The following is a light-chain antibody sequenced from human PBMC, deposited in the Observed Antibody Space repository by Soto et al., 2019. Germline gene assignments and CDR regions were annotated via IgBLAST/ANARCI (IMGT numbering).Light chain of an antibody. J-gene: IGLJ2*01. CDR2: DND. CDR1: SSNIGNDY. V-gene: IGLV1-51*01. Sequence: QSVLTRPPSVSAAPGQKVTISCSGSSSNIGNDYVSWYQHLPGTAPKLLIYDNDKRPSGIPDRFSGSKSGTSATLGITGLQTGDEADYYCGTWDSSLSAGVFGGGTKLTVL. CDR3: GTWDSSLSAGV.